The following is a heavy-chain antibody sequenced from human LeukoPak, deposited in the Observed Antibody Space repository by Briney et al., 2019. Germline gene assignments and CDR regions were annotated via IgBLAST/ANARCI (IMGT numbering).Heavy chain of an antibody. D-gene: IGHD4-11*01. V-gene: IGHV4-59*08. Sequence: TSETLSLTCTVSGGSISSYYWSWIRQPPGKGLEWIGYIYYSGSTNYNPSLKSRVTISVDTSKNQFSLKLSSVTAADTAVYYCARGPDYSNYVDYWGQGTLVTVSS. CDR1: GGSISSYY. CDR3: ARGPDYSNYVDY. J-gene: IGHJ4*02. CDR2: IYYSGST.